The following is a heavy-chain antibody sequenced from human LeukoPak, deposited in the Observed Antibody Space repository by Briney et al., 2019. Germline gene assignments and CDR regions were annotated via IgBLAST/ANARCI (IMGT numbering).Heavy chain of an antibody. V-gene: IGHV1-18*01. D-gene: IGHD6-6*01. CDR1: GYTFTSYG. CDR3: SRRIAARPFRADYYYYYMDV. Sequence: ASVKVSCKASGYTFTSYGISWVRQAPGQGLEWMGWISAYNGNTNYAQKLQGRVTITTDTSTSTDYMELRSLRSDDTAVYYCSRRIAARPFRADYYYYYMDVWGKGTTVTVSS. J-gene: IGHJ6*03. CDR2: ISAYNGNT.